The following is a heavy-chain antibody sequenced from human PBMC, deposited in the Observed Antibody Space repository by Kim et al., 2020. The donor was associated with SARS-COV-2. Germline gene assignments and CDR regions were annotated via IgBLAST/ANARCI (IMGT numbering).Heavy chain of an antibody. CDR1: GFTFSSYG. Sequence: GGSLRLSCAASGFTFSSYGMHWVRQAPGKGLEWVAVISYDGSNKYYADSVKGRFTISSDNSKNTLNLQMNSMRAEDTAVYYCAKDWTTVRLGELSGYRFDYWGQGTLVTVSS. V-gene: IGHV3-30*18. J-gene: IGHJ4*02. CDR2: ISYDGSNK. D-gene: IGHD3-16*02. CDR3: AKDWTTVRLGELSGYRFDY.